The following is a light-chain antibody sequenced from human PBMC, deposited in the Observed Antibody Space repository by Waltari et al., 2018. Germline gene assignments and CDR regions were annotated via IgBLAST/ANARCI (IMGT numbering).Light chain of an antibody. V-gene: IGLV1-40*01. CDR3: QSYDVSLSAWV. J-gene: IGLJ3*02. CDR1: SSNVGAGFD. CDR2: DNI. Sequence: QSVLTQPPSVSGAPGQRVTISCTGRSSNVGAGFDLHWYQQLPGTAPKLLISDNINRPVGVPDRFSGSKSGTSASLAIAGLQAEDEAYYYCQSYDVSLSAWVFGGGTKVTVL.